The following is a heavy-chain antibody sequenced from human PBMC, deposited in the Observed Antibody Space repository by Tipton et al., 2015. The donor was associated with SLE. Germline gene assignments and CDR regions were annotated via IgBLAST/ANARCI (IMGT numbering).Heavy chain of an antibody. V-gene: IGHV4-61*02. Sequence: TLSLTCTVSGASISSGSFYWSWIRQSAGKGLEWIGRMYTRGSTNYSPSLRSRVTISIDRSKNQLSLKLSSVTAADTAVYYCARLSCGSISCYVDSWGQGTLVTVSS. CDR2: MYTRGST. CDR3: ARLSCGSISCYVDS. J-gene: IGHJ4*02. D-gene: IGHD2-21*01. CDR1: GASISSGSFY.